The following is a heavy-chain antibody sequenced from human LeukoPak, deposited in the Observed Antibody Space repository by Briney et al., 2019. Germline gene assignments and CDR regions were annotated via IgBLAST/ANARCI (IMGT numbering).Heavy chain of an antibody. CDR3: ARDHPEGSGSSFP. CDR1: GGTFSSYA. D-gene: IGHD3-10*01. V-gene: IGHV1-69*05. Sequence: ASVKVSCKASGGTFSSYAISWVRQAPGQGLEWMGGIIPIFGTANYAQKLQGRVTMTTDTSTSTAYMELRSLRSDDTAVYYCARDHPEGSGSSFPWGQGTLVTVSS. J-gene: IGHJ5*02. CDR2: IIPIFGTA.